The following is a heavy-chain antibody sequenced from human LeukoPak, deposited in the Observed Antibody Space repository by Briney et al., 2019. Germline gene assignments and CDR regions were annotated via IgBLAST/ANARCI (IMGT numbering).Heavy chain of an antibody. CDR3: ARGEWDLNALDI. D-gene: IGHD1-26*01. CDR1: GYTFTSYD. J-gene: IGHJ3*02. CDR2: MNPNSGNT. Sequence: ASVKVSCKASGYTFTSYDINWVRQATGQGLEWMGWMNPNSGNTGYAQKFQGRVTITRNTSISTAYMELSSLRSEDTAVYYCARGEWDLNALDIWGQGTMVTVSS. V-gene: IGHV1-8*03.